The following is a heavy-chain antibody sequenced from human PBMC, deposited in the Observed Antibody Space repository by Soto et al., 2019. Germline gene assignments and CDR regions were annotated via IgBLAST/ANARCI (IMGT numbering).Heavy chain of an antibody. CDR2: ISAYNGNT. J-gene: IGHJ6*02. Sequence: GASVKVSCKASGYTFTSYGISWLRQAPGQGLEWMGWISAYNGNTNYAQKLQGRVTMTTDTSTSTAYMELRSLRSDDTAVYYCATQKSGYSYGYIYYYGMDVWGQGTTVTVSS. D-gene: IGHD5-18*01. CDR1: GYTFTSYG. V-gene: IGHV1-18*04. CDR3: ATQKSGYSYGYIYYYGMDV.